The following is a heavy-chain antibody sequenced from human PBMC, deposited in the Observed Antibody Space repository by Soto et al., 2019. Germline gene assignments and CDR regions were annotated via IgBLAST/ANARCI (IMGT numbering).Heavy chain of an antibody. D-gene: IGHD3-10*01. V-gene: IGHV3-30-3*01. CDR1: GFTFISYA. CDR3: ARSRHGSGSYTHFNYGLDV. J-gene: IGHJ6*02. CDR2: ISFDGSTE. Sequence: QVQLVESGGGVVQPGRSLRLSCAASGFTFISYAMHWVRQAPGKGLEWVAVISFDGSTEYYADSVKGRFTISRDNSKNTVYLQMNSLRSEDTAVYYCARSRHGSGSYTHFNYGLDVWGQGTPVTVSS.